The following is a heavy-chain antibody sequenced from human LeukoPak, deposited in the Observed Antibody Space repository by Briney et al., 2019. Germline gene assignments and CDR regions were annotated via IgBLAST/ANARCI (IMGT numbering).Heavy chain of an antibody. Sequence: GASVKVSCKVSGYTLTELSMHWVRQAPGKGLEWMGGFDPEDGETIYAQKFQGRVTMTEDTSTDTAYMELSSLRSKDTAVYYCATSDPYYDSSGYYYCGQGTLVTVSS. CDR1: GYTLTELS. D-gene: IGHD3-22*01. CDR2: FDPEDGET. CDR3: ATSDPYYDSSGYYY. V-gene: IGHV1-24*01. J-gene: IGHJ4*02.